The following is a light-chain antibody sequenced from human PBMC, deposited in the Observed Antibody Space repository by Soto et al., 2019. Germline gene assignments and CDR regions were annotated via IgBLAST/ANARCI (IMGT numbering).Light chain of an antibody. Sequence: DFQMTQSPSSLSASVGDTVTLTCRASQGFTNYLAWYQQKPGKAPKLLIYAASTLQLGVPPRFSGSGSGTHFTLTISSLQPEDAATYYCQKYNTAPYTFGQGTRLEIK. CDR1: QGFTNY. CDR3: QKYNTAPYT. CDR2: AAS. J-gene: IGKJ5*01. V-gene: IGKV1-27*01.